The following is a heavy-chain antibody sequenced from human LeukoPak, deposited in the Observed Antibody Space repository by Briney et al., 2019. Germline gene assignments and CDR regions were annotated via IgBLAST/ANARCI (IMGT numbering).Heavy chain of an antibody. J-gene: IGHJ2*01. CDR1: GYTFTGYY. V-gene: IGHV1-2*06. Sequence: ASVKVSCKASGYTFTGYYMHWVQQAPGQGLEWMGRINPNSGGTNYAQKFQGRVTMTRDTSISTAYMELSRLRSDDTAVYYCARGYSSSWYDWYFDLWGRGTLVTVSS. D-gene: IGHD6-13*01. CDR2: INPNSGGT. CDR3: ARGYSSSWYDWYFDL.